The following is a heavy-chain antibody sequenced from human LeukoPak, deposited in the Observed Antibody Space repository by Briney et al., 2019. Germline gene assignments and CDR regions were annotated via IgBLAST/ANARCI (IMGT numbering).Heavy chain of an antibody. Sequence: SETLSLTCAVYGGSFSGYYWSWIRQPPGKGLEWIGEINHSGSTNYNPSLKSRVTISVDTSKNQFSLKLSSVTAADTAVYYCASVTCSSTSCYYRNWFDPWGQGTLVTVSS. CDR2: INHSGST. J-gene: IGHJ5*02. CDR3: ASVTCSSTSCYYRNWFDP. D-gene: IGHD2-2*01. V-gene: IGHV4-34*01. CDR1: GGSFSGYY.